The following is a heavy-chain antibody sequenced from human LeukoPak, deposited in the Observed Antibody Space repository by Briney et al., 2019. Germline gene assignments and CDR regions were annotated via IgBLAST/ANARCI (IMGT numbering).Heavy chain of an antibody. Sequence: GGSLRLSCSASGFTFSSYAMHWVRQAPGKGLEYVSAISSNGGSTYYADSVKGRFTISRDNSKNTLYLQMSSLRAEDTAVYYCVKVSRYCSGGSCYDYFDYWGQVTLVTVSS. CDR1: GFTFSSYA. D-gene: IGHD2-15*01. J-gene: IGHJ4*02. CDR3: VKVSRYCSGGSCYDYFDY. CDR2: ISSNGGST. V-gene: IGHV3-64D*06.